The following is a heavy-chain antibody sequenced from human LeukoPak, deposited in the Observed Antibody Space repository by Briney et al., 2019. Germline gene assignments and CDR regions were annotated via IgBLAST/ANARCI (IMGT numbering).Heavy chain of an antibody. J-gene: IGHJ6*03. D-gene: IGHD6-19*01. CDR1: GGSISSYY. V-gene: IGHV4-59*12. CDR2: IYYSGST. Sequence: PSETLSLTCTVSGGSISSYYWSWIRQPPGKGLEWIGYIYYSGSTNYNPSLKSRVTISVDTSKNQFSLKLSSVTAADTAVYYCARDPRAVAGEYYYYMDVWGKGTTVTVSS. CDR3: ARDPRAVAGEYYYYMDV.